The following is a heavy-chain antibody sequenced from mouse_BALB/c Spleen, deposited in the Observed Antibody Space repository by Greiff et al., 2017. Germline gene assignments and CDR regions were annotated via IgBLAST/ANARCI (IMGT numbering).Heavy chain of an antibody. CDR2: IDPANGNT. CDR1: GFNIKDTY. D-gene: IGHD2-13*01. CDR3: ARGTTPYYFDY. J-gene: IGHJ2*01. V-gene: IGHV14-3*02. Sequence: DVKLQESGAELVKPGASVKLSCTASGFNIKDTYMHWVKQRPEQGLEWIGRIDPANGNTKYDPKFQGKATITADTSSNTAYLQLSSLTSEDTAVYYCARGTTPYYFDYWGQGTTLRVSS.